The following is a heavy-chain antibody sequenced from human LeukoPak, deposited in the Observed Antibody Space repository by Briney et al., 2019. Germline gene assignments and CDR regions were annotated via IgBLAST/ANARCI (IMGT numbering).Heavy chain of an antibody. V-gene: IGHV3-49*04. Sequence: GGSLRLSYTASGFTFGDYAMSWVRQAPGKGLEWVGFIRSKAYGGTTEYAASVKGRFTISRDDSKSIAYLQMNSLKTEDTAVYYCTRDHMVGTYYFDYWGQGTLVTVSS. D-gene: IGHD4-23*01. CDR3: TRDHMVGTYYFDY. CDR2: IRSKAYGGTT. CDR1: GFTFGDYA. J-gene: IGHJ4*02.